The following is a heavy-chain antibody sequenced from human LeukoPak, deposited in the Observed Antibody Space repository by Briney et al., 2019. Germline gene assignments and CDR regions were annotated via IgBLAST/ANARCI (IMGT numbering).Heavy chain of an antibody. J-gene: IGHJ4*02. Sequence: PGGSLRLSCAASGFTFSSYWMHWVRQAPGKGLVWVSRINSDGSSTSYADSVKGRFTISRDNSKNTLYLQMNSLRAEDTAVYYCARVVAAMGGIDYWGQGTLVTVSS. CDR2: INSDGSST. CDR3: ARVVAAMGGIDY. D-gene: IGHD2-21*02. CDR1: GFTFSSYW. V-gene: IGHV3-74*01.